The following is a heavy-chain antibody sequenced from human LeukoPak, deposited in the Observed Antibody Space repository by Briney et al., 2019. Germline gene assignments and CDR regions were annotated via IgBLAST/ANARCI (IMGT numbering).Heavy chain of an antibody. J-gene: IGHJ1*01. V-gene: IGHV3-7*01. CDR2: INYDGSEK. Sequence: GGSLRLSCAGSGFIFGTTSMSWVPQTPGKGREWVASINYDGSEKYYVGSVEGRFTISRDSAKKSLFLQMNSLRAEDTAIYYCTRDQHWGQGTLVTVSS. CDR3: TRDQH. CDR1: GFIFGTTS.